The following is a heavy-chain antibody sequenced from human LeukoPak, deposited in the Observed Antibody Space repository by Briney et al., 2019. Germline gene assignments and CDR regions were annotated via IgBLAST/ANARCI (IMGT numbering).Heavy chain of an antibody. CDR2: IYYSGST. CDR1: GGSISSYY. D-gene: IGHD2-2*01. CDR3: AREVYDIVVVPADDKAHITYYYGMDV. V-gene: IGHV4-59*12. J-gene: IGHJ6*02. Sequence: SETLSLTCTVSGGSISSYYWSWIRQPPGKGLEWIGYIYYSGSTNYNPSLKSRVTISVDTSKNQFSLQLNSVTPEDTAVYYCAREVYDIVVVPADDKAHITYYYGMDVWGQGTTVTVSS.